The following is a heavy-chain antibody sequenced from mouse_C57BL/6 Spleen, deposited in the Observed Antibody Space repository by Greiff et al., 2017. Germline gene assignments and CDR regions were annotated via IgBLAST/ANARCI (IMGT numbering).Heavy chain of an antibody. CDR2: IWRGGST. D-gene: IGHD1-1*01. CDR1: GFSLTSYG. V-gene: IGHV2-5*01. CDR3: AKNSNYYGSSYAMDY. J-gene: IGHJ4*01. Sequence: VQLQQSGPGLVQPSQSLSITCTVSGFSLTSYGVHWVRQSPGKGLEWLGVIWRGGSTDYNAAFMSRLSITKDNSKSQVFFKMNSLQADDTAIYYCAKNSNYYGSSYAMDYWGQGTSVTVSS.